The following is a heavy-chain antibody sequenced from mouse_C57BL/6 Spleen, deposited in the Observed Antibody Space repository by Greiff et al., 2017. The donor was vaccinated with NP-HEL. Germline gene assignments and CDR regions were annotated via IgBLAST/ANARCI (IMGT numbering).Heavy chain of an antibody. CDR3: ARRNYDSMDY. Sequence: QLQQPGAELVMPGASVKLSCKASGYTFTSYWMHWVKQRPGQGLEWIGEIDPSDSYTNYNQKFKGKSTLTVDKSSSTAYMQLSSLTSEDSAVYYCARRNYDSMDYWGQGTSVTVSS. CDR1: GYTFTSYW. D-gene: IGHD2-4*01. J-gene: IGHJ4*01. V-gene: IGHV1-69*01. CDR2: IDPSDSYT.